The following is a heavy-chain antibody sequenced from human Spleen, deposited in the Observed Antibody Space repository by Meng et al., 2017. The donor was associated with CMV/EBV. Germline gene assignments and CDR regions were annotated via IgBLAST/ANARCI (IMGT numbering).Heavy chain of an antibody. V-gene: IGHV3-30*02. CDR1: TFSRIG. Sequence: TFSRIGMHWVRQAPGKGLEWVAFIRSDGSHKSYADSVKGRFTISRDTSKNTLSLQMKSLRTEDTAVYYCAKESVRGMWLLPLGPGAAWGQGTLVTVSS. CDR3: AKESVRGMWLLPLGPGAA. D-gene: IGHD3-22*01. CDR2: IRSDGSHK. J-gene: IGHJ5*02.